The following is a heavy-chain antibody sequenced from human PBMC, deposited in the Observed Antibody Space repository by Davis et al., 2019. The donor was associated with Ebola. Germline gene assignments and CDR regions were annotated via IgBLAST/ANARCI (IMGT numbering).Heavy chain of an antibody. CDR1: GFTFSSYA. CDR2: ISWNSGSI. V-gene: IGHV3-9*01. D-gene: IGHD5-12*01. J-gene: IGHJ4*02. CDR3: AKDIRIVATIGFDY. Sequence: SLKISCAASGFTFSSYAMSWVRQAPGKGLEWVSGISWNSGSIGYADSVKGRFTISRDNAKNSLYLQMNSLRAEDTALYYCAKDIRIVATIGFDYWGQGTLVTVSS.